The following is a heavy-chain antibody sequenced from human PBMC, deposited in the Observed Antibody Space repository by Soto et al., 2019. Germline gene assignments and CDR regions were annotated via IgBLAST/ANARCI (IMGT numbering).Heavy chain of an antibody. D-gene: IGHD3-22*01. J-gene: IGHJ4*02. CDR1: GGSFSNHA. CDR2: IIPIFSTT. CDR3: ARPKDYDDCLDS. Sequence: ASVKVSCKASGGSFSNHAINWVRQAPGQGLEWMGLIIPIFSTTNYAQKFQGRVTITGDTSASTAYMELSSLRSEDTAVYYCARPKDYDDCLDSWGQGTLVTVSS. V-gene: IGHV1-69*06.